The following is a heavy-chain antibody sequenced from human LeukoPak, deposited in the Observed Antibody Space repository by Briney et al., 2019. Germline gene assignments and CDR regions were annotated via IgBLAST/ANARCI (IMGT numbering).Heavy chain of an antibody. D-gene: IGHD5-12*01. CDR1: GGSISSSGYN. V-gene: IGHV4-39*01. CDR2: LYDSGST. Sequence: SETLSLICTVSGGSISSSGYNWDWIRQPPGKGLEWIGNLYDSGSTYYNPSLKSRVTISVDTSNNQFSLKLSSVTAADTAVYYCARHTRSGYSGYENAFDIWGQGTMVTVSS. CDR3: ARHTRSGYSGYENAFDI. J-gene: IGHJ3*02.